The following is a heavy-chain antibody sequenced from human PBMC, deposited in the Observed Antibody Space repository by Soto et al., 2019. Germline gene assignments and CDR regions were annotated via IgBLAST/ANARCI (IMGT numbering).Heavy chain of an antibody. CDR2: IFWDDDK. CDR1: GFSLTTSGVG. J-gene: IGHJ4*02. CDR3: AHHSYTSSWRTFGDY. Sequence: QITLKESGPTLVKPTQTLTLTCTFSGFSLTTSGVGVGWVRQPPGKALEWLALIFWDDDKRYSPSLRSRITITKDTSKNQVVLTMTDVDPVDTATYYCAHHSYTSSWRTFGDYWGQGTLVTVSS. V-gene: IGHV2-5*02. D-gene: IGHD6-13*01.